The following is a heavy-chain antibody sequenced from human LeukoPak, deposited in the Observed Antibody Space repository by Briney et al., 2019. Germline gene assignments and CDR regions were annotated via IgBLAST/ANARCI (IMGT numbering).Heavy chain of an antibody. V-gene: IGHV4-34*01. Sequence: SETLSLTCAVYGGSFSGYYWSWVRQPPGKGLEWVGEINHSGSTNYNPSLKSRVTISVDTSKNQFSLKLSSVTAADTAVYYCARSVTYYYDSSGYYYALDYWGQGTLVTVSS. D-gene: IGHD3-22*01. J-gene: IGHJ4*02. CDR3: ARSVTYYYDSSGYYYALDY. CDR1: GGSFSGYY. CDR2: INHSGST.